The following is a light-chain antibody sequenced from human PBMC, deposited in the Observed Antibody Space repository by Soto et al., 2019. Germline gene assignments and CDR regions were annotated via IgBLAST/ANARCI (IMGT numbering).Light chain of an antibody. Sequence: DIVMTQSPDSLAVSLGDRATIKCKSSQSVLYSSNNKNYLAWYQQKPGQPPKLLIYWASTRESGVPDRFSGSGSGTDFTLTISSLQAEDVAVYYCQQYYSTPMYTFGQGTKLEIK. CDR2: WAS. CDR3: QQYYSTPMYT. CDR1: QSVLYSSNNKNY. J-gene: IGKJ2*01. V-gene: IGKV4-1*01.